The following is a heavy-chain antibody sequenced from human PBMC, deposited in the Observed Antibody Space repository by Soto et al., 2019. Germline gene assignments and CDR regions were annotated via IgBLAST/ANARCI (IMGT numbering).Heavy chain of an antibody. CDR1: GGTSCSYS. D-gene: IGHD2-21*01. CDR2: IIPMFGIA. J-gene: IGHJ4*02. V-gene: IGHV1-69*02. CDR3: ARGTPVPTYFFDS. Sequence: QVQLVQSGAEVKKPGSSVKVSCKASGGTSCSYSISWVRQAPGQGLEWMGRIIPMFGIAKYPQKFQGRVTITAARSSNTAYMELSSLRSEDTAVYYCARGTPVPTYFFDSWGQGTLLPVS.